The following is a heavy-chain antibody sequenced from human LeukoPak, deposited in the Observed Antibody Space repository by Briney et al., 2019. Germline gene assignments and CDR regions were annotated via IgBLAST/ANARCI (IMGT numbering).Heavy chain of an antibody. CDR2: ISAYNGNT. J-gene: IGHJ4*02. Sequence: ASVKVSCKASGYTFTSYGISWVRQAPGQGLEWMGWISAYNGNTNYAQKLQGRVTMTTDTSTSTAYMELRSLGSDDTAVYYCARVFLGYDILTGYYMAHFDYWGQGTLVTVSS. D-gene: IGHD3-9*01. V-gene: IGHV1-18*01. CDR3: ARVFLGYDILTGYYMAHFDY. CDR1: GYTFTSYG.